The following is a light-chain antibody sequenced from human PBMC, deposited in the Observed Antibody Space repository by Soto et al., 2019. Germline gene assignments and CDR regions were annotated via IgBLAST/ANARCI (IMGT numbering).Light chain of an antibody. CDR3: QQYTSWPWT. CDR1: QSVSSN. Sequence: EIVMTQSPATLSVSPGERATLSCRASQSVSSNLAWYQQKPGQAPRLLIYGASTRATGVPARFSGSGSGTDFTLTVSRLEPEDFAVYYCQQYTSWPWTFGQGTKVDIK. J-gene: IGKJ1*01. CDR2: GAS. V-gene: IGKV3-15*01.